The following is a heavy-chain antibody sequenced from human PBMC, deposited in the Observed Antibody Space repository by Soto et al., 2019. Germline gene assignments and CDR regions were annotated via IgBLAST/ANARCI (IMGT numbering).Heavy chain of an antibody. CDR2: ISYDGSNK. J-gene: IGHJ4*02. CDR1: GFTFSSYA. CDR3: ARVATFLY. D-gene: IGHD5-12*01. V-gene: IGHV3-30-3*01. Sequence: QVQLVESGGGVVQPGRSLRLSCAASGFTFSSYAMHWVRQAPGKGLEWVAVISYDGSNKYYADSVKGRFTISRDNSKNTLYLQMNSLRAEDTAVYYCARVATFLYWGQGTLVTVSS.